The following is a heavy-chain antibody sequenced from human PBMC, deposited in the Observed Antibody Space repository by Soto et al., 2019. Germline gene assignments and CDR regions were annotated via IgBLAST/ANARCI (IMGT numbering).Heavy chain of an antibody. Sequence: GGSLRLSCAASGFTFSSYSMNWVRQAPGKGLEWVSSISSSSSYIYYADSVKGRFTISRDNAKNSLYLQMNSLRAEDTAVYYCASNDYGDYRLQYYFDYWGQGTLVTVSS. CDR1: GFTFSSYS. CDR2: ISSSSSYI. D-gene: IGHD4-17*01. CDR3: ASNDYGDYRLQYYFDY. J-gene: IGHJ4*02. V-gene: IGHV3-21*01.